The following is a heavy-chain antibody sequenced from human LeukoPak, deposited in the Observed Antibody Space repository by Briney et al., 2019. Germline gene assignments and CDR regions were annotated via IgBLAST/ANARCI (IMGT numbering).Heavy chain of an antibody. V-gene: IGHV1-69*01. CDR1: GGTFSSYA. CDR2: IIPIFGTA. D-gene: IGHD3-9*01. Sequence: SVKVSCKASGGTFSSYAISWVRQAPGQGLEWMGGIIPIFGTANYAQKFQGRVTITADESTSTAYMELSSLRSEDTAVYYCARGHYDILTASIDYWGQGTLVTVSS. J-gene: IGHJ4*02. CDR3: ARGHYDILTASIDY.